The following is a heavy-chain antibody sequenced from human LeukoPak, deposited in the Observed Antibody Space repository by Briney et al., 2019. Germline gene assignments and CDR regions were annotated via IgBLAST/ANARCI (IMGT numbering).Heavy chain of an antibody. D-gene: IGHD2-15*01. CDR3: ARTIGVVAATNWFDP. Sequence: SETLSLTCAVSGYSISSSNWWGWIRQPPGKGLEWIGYIYFSGSTYYNPSLKSRVTMSVDTSKNQFSLKLSSVTAVDTAVYYCARTIGVVAATNWFDPWGQGTLVTVSS. V-gene: IGHV4-28*01. CDR2: IYFSGST. J-gene: IGHJ5*02. CDR1: GYSISSSNW.